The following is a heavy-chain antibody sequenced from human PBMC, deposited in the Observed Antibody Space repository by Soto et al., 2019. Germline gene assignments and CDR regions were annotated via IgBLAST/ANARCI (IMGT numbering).Heavy chain of an antibody. CDR1: GFTIGDYA. V-gene: IGHV3-49*03. D-gene: IGHD3-22*01. J-gene: IGHJ4*02. CDR2: IRSKGYGGTT. Sequence: EVQLVESGGGLVQPGLSLRLSCTASGFTIGDYAMSWFRPAPGKGLVWGGFIRSKGYGGTTEYAASVKGRFTTSRDDSNSIAYLQMNSLKTEDTAVYYCTRERRDRSGYYLSGPFVYWGQGTLVTVCS. CDR3: TRERRDRSGYYLSGPFVY.